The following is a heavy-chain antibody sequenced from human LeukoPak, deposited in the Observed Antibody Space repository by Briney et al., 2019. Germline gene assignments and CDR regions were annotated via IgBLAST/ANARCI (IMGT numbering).Heavy chain of an antibody. Sequence: SETLSLTCTVSGGSISSYYWSWIRQPPGKGLEWIGYIYYSGSTNYNPSLKSRVTISVDTSKNQFSLKLSSVTAADTAVYYCARDTYDILTGYHHAFDYWGQGTLVTVSS. V-gene: IGHV4-59*01. CDR1: GGSISSYY. J-gene: IGHJ4*02. D-gene: IGHD3-9*01. CDR2: IYYSGST. CDR3: ARDTYDILTGYHHAFDY.